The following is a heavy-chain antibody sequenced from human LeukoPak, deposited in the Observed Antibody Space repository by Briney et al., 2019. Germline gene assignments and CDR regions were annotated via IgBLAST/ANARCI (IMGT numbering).Heavy chain of an antibody. CDR1: GGSISSGGYS. D-gene: IGHD2-21*02. V-gene: IGHV4-30-2*01. J-gene: IGHJ3*02. CDR3: ARGGPIVVVTAIRRHPYRRFDI. Sequence: PSETLSLTCAVSGGSISSGGYSWSWLRQPPGKGLEWIGYIYHSGSTYYNPSLKSRVTISVDTSKNQFSLKLSSVTAADTAVYYCARGGPIVVVTAIRRHPYRRFDIWGQGTMVTVSS. CDR2: IYHSGST.